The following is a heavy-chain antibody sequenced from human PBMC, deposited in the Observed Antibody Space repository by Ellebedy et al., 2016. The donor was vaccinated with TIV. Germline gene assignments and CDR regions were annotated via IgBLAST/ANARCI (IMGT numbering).Heavy chain of an antibody. J-gene: IGHJ4*02. CDR1: GGSISSSGYY. CDR3: ARHSGSSSWYVYYFDY. Sequence: SETLSLTCTVSGGSISSSGYYWGWIRQPPGKGLDWIGSIYYSGSTYYNPSLKSRVTISVDTSKNQFSLKLSSVTAADTAVYYCARHSGSSSWYVYYFDYWGQGTLVTVSS. V-gene: IGHV4-39*01. CDR2: IYYSGST. D-gene: IGHD6-13*01.